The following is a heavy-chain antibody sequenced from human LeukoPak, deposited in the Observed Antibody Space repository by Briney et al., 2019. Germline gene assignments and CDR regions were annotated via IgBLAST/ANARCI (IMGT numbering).Heavy chain of an antibody. CDR1: GGSISSYY. CDR3: ARGVVIAPQTFDY. D-gene: IGHD2-21*01. V-gene: IGHV4-59*01. Sequence: SSETLSLTCTVSGGSISSYYWSWIRQPPGKGLEWIGYIYYSGSTNYNPSLKSRVTISVDTSKNQFSLKLSSVTAADTAVYYCARGVVIAPQTFDYWGQGTLVTVSS. J-gene: IGHJ4*02. CDR2: IYYSGST.